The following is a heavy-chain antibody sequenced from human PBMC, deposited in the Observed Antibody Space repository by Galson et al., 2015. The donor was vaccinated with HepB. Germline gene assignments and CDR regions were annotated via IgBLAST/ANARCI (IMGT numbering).Heavy chain of an antibody. CDR2: ISSSSSYI. D-gene: IGHD6-6*01. Sequence: SLRLSCAASGFTFSSYSMNWVRQAPGKGLEWVSSISSSSSYIYYADSVKGRFTISRDNAKNSLYLQMNSLRAEDTAVYYCARDRWRWEYSSNEFDYWGQGTLVTVSS. V-gene: IGHV3-21*01. CDR1: GFTFSSYS. CDR3: ARDRWRWEYSSNEFDY. J-gene: IGHJ4*02.